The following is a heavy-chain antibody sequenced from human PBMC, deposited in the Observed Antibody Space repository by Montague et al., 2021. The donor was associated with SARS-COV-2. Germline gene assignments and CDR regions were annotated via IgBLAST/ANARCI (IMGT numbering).Heavy chain of an antibody. CDR1: GDSISSYY. J-gene: IGHJ5*02. D-gene: IGHD2-15*01. CDR2: IYNSGTT. Sequence: SETLSLTCTVSGDSISSYYWNWIRQPPGKGLEWIGYIYNSGTTNYNPSVTSRVTISVDTSKNQFSLKLNSVTAADTAVYYCARGGGYCSGGSCYYWFDPWGQGTLVTVSS. V-gene: IGHV4-59*01. CDR3: ARGGGYCSGGSCYYWFDP.